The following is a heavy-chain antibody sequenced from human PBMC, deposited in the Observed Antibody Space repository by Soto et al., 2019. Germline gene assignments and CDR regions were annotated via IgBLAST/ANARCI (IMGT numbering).Heavy chain of an antibody. J-gene: IGHJ3*02. CDR3: AKDYYQNNPDPFDI. Sequence: PGESLKISCAATGFTVSSNYMSWVRQAPGGGLEWVSGIRGSGDETFYTDSVKGRFTISRDNPKNTLYLQMNSLRAEDTAVYYCAKDYYQNNPDPFDIWGQGTMVTVSS. V-gene: IGHV3-53*05. CDR1: GFTVSSNY. CDR2: IRGSGDET. D-gene: IGHD3-22*01.